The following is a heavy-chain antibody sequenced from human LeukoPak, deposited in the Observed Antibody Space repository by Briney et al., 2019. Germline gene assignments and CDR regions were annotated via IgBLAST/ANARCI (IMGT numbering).Heavy chain of an antibody. V-gene: IGHV5-51*01. CDR3: ARLIDSSTSDNWFDP. CDR1: GYNFASYW. J-gene: IGHJ5*02. D-gene: IGHD6-13*01. CDR2: IFPGDSGR. Sequence: PGGSLRLSCKASGYNFASYWIAWVRQVPGKGLEWMGVIFPGDSGRTFSPSFQGQVTISVDKSISTAYLQWSSLKASDTAMYYCARLIDSSTSDNWFDPWGQGTLVTVSS.